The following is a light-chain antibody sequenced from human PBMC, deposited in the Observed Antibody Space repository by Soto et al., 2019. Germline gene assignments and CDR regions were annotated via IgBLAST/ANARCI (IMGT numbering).Light chain of an antibody. CDR1: QSISSW. J-gene: IGKJ1*01. V-gene: IGKV1-5*03. Sequence: DIQMTQYPSTLSASVGDRVTITCRASQSISSWLAWYQQKPGKAPSLLIYKASTLESGVPSRFSGSGSVTEFTLTISSLQPDDFATYYCQQYDSYTWTFGQGTKV. CDR3: QQYDSYTWT. CDR2: KAS.